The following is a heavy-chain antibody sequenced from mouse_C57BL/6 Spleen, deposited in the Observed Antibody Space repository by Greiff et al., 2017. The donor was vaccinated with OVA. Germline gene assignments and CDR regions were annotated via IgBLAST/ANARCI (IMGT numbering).Heavy chain of an antibody. CDR1: GYTFTDYN. V-gene: IGHV1-22*01. J-gene: IGHJ3*01. CDR3: ARLVYDYDRSWFAY. CDR2: INPNNGGT. D-gene: IGHD2-4*01. Sequence: EVKLMESGPELVKPVASVKMSCKASGYTFTDYNMHWVKQSHGKSLEWIGYINPNNGGTSYNKKFKGKATFTVNKSSSTAYLELRSLTSDDSSDYYFARLVYDYDRSWFAYWGQGTLVTVSA.